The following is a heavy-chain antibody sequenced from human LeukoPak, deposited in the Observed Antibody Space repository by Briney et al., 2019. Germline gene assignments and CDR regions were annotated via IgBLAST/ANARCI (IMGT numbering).Heavy chain of an antibody. D-gene: IGHD3-10*01. CDR2: IYYSGRA. J-gene: IGHJ4*02. Sequence: TLSLTCTVSGGSFSSGNFYWYWIRQYPGRGLEWIGYIYYSGRAYYNPSLKSRVTISVDTSKKQFSLTLSTVTAADTAMYYCARAGGSGNSTYYFDYWGQGTQVTASS. CDR1: GGSFSSGNFY. V-gene: IGHV4-31*03. CDR3: ARAGGSGNSTYYFDY.